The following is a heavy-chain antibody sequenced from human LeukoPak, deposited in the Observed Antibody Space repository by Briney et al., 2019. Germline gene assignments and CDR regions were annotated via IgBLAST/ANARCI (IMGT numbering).Heavy chain of an antibody. CDR3: AKDSSSGWFGGDSE. Sequence: GRSLRLSCAASGFTFSYYGLHWVRQAPGKGLEWVALISYDGSNKDYADSVKGRFTISRDNSKNTLYLQMNSLRLEDTAVYYCAKDSSSGWFGGDSEWGQGTLVTVST. J-gene: IGHJ4*02. D-gene: IGHD3-10*01. CDR1: GFTFSYYG. V-gene: IGHV3-30*18. CDR2: ISYDGSNK.